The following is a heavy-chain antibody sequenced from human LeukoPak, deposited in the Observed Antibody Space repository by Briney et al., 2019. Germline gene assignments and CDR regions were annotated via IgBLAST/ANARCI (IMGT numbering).Heavy chain of an antibody. CDR2: IYPGDSDT. V-gene: IGHV5-51*01. J-gene: IGHJ4*02. Sequence: GESLKISCQGSGYSFTSYWIGWVRQMPGKGLEWMGIIYPGDSDTRYSPSFQGQVTISADKSISTAYLQWSSLKASDTAMYYCARQDHYYDSSGYFTRRSYFDYWGQGTLVTVSS. D-gene: IGHD3-22*01. CDR3: ARQDHYYDSSGYFTRRSYFDY. CDR1: GYSFTSYW.